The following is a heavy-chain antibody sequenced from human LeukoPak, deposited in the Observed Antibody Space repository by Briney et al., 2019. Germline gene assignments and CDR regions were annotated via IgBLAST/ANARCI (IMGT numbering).Heavy chain of an antibody. J-gene: IGHJ4*02. Sequence: PGRSLRLSCAASGFTFSSYAMSWVRQAPGKGLEWVSVIYSGGSTYYADSVKGRFTISRDNSKNTLYLQMNSLRAEDTAVYYCARAGGYGDSFDYWGQGTLVTVSS. CDR2: IYSGGST. CDR3: ARAGGYGDSFDY. V-gene: IGHV3-53*01. D-gene: IGHD3-10*01. CDR1: GFTFSSYA.